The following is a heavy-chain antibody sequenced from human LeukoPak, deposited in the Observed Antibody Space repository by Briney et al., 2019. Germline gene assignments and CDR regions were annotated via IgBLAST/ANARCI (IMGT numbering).Heavy chain of an antibody. Sequence: GGSLRLSCAASGFTFSSHWMHWVRRAPGKGLVWVSRTNSDGSSTSYADSVKGRFTISRDNAKNTLYLQMNSLRAEDTAVYYCAKASGSTYFDYWGQGTLVTVSS. CDR2: TNSDGSST. CDR1: GFTFSSHW. D-gene: IGHD5-12*01. J-gene: IGHJ4*02. V-gene: IGHV3-74*01. CDR3: AKASGSTYFDY.